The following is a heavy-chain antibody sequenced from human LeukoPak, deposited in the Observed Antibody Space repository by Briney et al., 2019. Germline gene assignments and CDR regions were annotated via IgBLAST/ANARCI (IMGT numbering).Heavy chain of an antibody. CDR1: GGSISSSSYY. CDR3: ARLDSSGYVGDY. Sequence: SETLSLTCTVSGGSISSSSYYWGWIRQPPGKGLEWIGSIYYSGSTYYNPSLKSRVTISVDTSKNQFCLKLSSVTAADTAVYYCARLDSSGYVGDYWGQGTLVTVSS. V-gene: IGHV4-39*01. CDR2: IYYSGST. J-gene: IGHJ4*02. D-gene: IGHD3-22*01.